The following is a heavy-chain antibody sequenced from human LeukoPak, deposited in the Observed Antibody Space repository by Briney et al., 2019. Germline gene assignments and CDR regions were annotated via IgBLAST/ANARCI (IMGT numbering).Heavy chain of an antibody. CDR1: GYSISSGYY. Sequence: TSETLSLTCTVSGYSISSGYYWGWIRQSPGKGLEWIGNIYRRGSTHYNPSLKSRVTISMGTSKNQFSLKLSSVTAADTAVYYCARDVRNYYDSSGYYLFDYWGQGTLVTVSS. J-gene: IGHJ4*02. CDR2: IYRRGST. CDR3: ARDVRNYYDSSGYYLFDY. D-gene: IGHD3-22*01. V-gene: IGHV4-38-2*02.